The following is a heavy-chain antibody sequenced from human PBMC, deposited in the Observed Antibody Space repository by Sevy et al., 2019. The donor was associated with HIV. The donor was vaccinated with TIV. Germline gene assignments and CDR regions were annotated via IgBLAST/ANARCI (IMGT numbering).Heavy chain of an antibody. Sequence: ASVKVSYKASGGPFNSNAITWVRQAPGQGLEWMGGITPIFRTTNCAQKFQGRVTITADEFATTAYMELSSLRSEDTAVYYSARGGTYLPKFFDSWGQGTLVTVSS. V-gene: IGHV1-69*13. D-gene: IGHD1-26*01. CDR1: GGPFNSNA. CDR2: ITPIFRTT. J-gene: IGHJ4*02. CDR3: ARGGTYLPKFFDS.